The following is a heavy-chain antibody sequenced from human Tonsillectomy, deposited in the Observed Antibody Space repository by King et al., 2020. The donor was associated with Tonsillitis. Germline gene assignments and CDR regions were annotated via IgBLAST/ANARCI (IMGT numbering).Heavy chain of an antibody. CDR2: IYYSGST. D-gene: IGHD4-23*01. CDR1: GGSISSSIYY. V-gene: IGHV4-39*01. Sequence: HLQLQESGPGLVKPSETLSLTCTVSGGSISSSIYYWGWIRQPPGKGLEWIGSIYYSGSTYYNPSLKSRVTISVDTSKKQFSLKLSSVTAADTAVYYCARQVRRYGGNRPLDYWGQGILVTVSS. CDR3: ARQVRRYGGNRPLDY. J-gene: IGHJ4*02.